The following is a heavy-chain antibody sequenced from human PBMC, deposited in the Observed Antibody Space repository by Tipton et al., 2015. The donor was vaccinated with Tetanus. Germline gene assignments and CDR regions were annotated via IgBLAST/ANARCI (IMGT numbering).Heavy chain of an antibody. Sequence: QLVQSGAEVKKPGSSVKVSCKASGGTFSSYAISWERQAPGQGLEWMGGIIPIFGTANYAQKFQGRVTITADESTSTAYMELRSLRSEDTAVYSCARTGELSYYFYMAVWGKGPSVTVSS. J-gene: IGHJ6*03. CDR3: ARTGELSYYFYMAV. CDR1: GGTFSSYA. CDR2: IIPIFGTA. D-gene: IGHD1-26*01. V-gene: IGHV1-69*01.